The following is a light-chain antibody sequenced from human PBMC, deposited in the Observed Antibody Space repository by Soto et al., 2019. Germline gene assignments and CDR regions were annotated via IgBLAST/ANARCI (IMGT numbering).Light chain of an antibody. V-gene: IGLV2-11*01. CDR2: DVS. Sequence: QSALTQPRSVSGSPGQSVTISCTGTSSDVGSYNYVSWYQQHPGKAPKLMIFDVSKRPSGVPDRFSGFKSGSTASLTISGLQAEDEADYSCCSYAGSTYVFGSGTKLTVL. CDR3: CSYAGSTYV. CDR1: SSDVGSYNY. J-gene: IGLJ1*01.